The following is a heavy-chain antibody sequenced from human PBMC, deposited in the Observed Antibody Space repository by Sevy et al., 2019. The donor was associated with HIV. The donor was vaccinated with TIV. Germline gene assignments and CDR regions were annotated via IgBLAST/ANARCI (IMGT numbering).Heavy chain of an antibody. CDR3: ARGSGYYDFWSGYYTYYYYGMDV. V-gene: IGHV3-74*01. D-gene: IGHD3-3*01. J-gene: IGHJ6*02. CDR1: GFTFSSYW. Sequence: GGSLRLSCAASGFTFSSYWMHWVRQAPGKGLVWVSRINSDGSSTSYADSVKGRFTISRDNAKNTLYLQMNRLRAEDTAVYYYARGSGYYDFWSGYYTYYYYGMDVWGQGTTVTVSS. CDR2: INSDGSST.